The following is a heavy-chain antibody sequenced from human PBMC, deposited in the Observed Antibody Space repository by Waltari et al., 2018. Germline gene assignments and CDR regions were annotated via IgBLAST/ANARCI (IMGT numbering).Heavy chain of an antibody. J-gene: IGHJ3*02. Sequence: EVQLVESGGGLVRPGGSLRLSCAASGIIVTNNFMTWVRQAPGKGREWVSVIRLDGDTYYAASVEGRFTMSRDKSTNMVHLQMHSLRVEDTAVYFCARDYSDALDIWGQGTVVTVSS. V-gene: IGHV3-66*01. CDR3: ARDYSDALDI. CDR1: GIIVTNNF. CDR2: IRLDGDT. D-gene: IGHD2-15*01.